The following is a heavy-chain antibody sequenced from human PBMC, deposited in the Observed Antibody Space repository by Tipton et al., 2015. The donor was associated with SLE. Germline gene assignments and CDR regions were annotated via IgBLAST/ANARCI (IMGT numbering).Heavy chain of an antibody. J-gene: IGHJ6*04. CDR1: GFTFTRYR. CDR2: IKPDGSEK. Sequence: SLRLSCAASGFTFTRYRMNWVRQSLGKGLEWVANIKPDGSEKYYADSVKGRFTTSRDNAKDSVLLQMKSLRVEDTAVYSCARGSDYAMDVWGTGTTDSVSS. CDR3: ARGSDYAMDV. V-gene: IGHV3-7*01.